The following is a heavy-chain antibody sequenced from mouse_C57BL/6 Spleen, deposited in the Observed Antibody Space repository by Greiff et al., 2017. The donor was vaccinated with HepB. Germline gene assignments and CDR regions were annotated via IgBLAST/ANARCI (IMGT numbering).Heavy chain of an antibody. CDR2: ISSGSSTI. V-gene: IGHV5-17*01. D-gene: IGHD1-1*01. J-gene: IGHJ1*03. Sequence: EVQLQESGGGLVKPGGSLKLSCAASGFTFRDYGMHWVRQAPEKGLEWVAYISSGSSTIYYADTVKGRFTISRDNAKNTLFLQMTSLRSEDTAMYYCARPTVVSRYFDVWGTGTTVTVSS. CDR3: ARPTVVSRYFDV. CDR1: GFTFRDYG.